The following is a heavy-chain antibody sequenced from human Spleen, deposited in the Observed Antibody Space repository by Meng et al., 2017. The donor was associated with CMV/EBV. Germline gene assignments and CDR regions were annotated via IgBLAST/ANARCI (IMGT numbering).Heavy chain of an antibody. CDR2: IRYDGSNK. V-gene: IGHV3-30*02. Sequence: GGSLRLSGAASGFTFSSYAMHWVRQAPGKGLEWVAFIRYDGSNKYYADSVKGRFTISRDNSKNTLYLQMNSLRAEDTAVYYCAKWGGIVVVPAAINYYGMDVWGQGTTVTVSS. J-gene: IGHJ6*02. CDR3: AKWGGIVVVPAAINYYGMDV. CDR1: GFTFSSYA. D-gene: IGHD2-2*02.